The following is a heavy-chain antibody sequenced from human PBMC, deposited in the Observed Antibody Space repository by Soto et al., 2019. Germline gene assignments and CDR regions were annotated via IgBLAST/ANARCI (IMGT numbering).Heavy chain of an antibody. CDR3: ARDPLGYSQGLDY. Sequence: GGSLRLSCAASGFTFSSYGMHWVRQAPGKGLEWVAVIWYDGSNKYYADSVKGRFTISRDNSKNTLYLQMNSLRAEDTAVYYCARDPLGYSQGLDYWGQGTLVTVSS. CDR2: IWYDGSNK. J-gene: IGHJ4*02. CDR1: GFTFSSYG. V-gene: IGHV3-33*01. D-gene: IGHD2-21*01.